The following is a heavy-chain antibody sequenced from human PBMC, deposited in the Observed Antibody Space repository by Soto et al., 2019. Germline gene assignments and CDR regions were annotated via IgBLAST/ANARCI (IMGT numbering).Heavy chain of an antibody. V-gene: IGHV3-30*18. CDR1: GFTFSSYG. CDR2: ISYDGSNK. Sequence: GGSLRLSCAASGFTFSSYGMHWVRQAPGKGLEWVAVISYDGSNKYYADSVKGRFTISRDNSKNTLYLQMNSLRAEDTAVYYCAKEGTPGEGYYYDSSGYYDYWGQGTLVTVSS. CDR3: AKEGTPGEGYYYDSSGYYDY. J-gene: IGHJ4*02. D-gene: IGHD3-22*01.